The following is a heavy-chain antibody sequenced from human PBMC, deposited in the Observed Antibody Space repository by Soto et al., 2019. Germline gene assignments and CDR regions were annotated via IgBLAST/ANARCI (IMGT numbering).Heavy chain of an antibody. CDR3: AKNRGYDFWSGYYSGEDV. V-gene: IGHV3-23*01. J-gene: IGHJ6*04. CDR1: GFTFSSYA. Sequence: GGSLRLSCAASGFTFSSYAMSWVRQAPGKGLEWVSAISGSGGSTYYADSVKGRFTISRDNSKNTLYLQMNSLRAEDTAVYYCAKNRGYDFWSGYYSGEDVWGKGTTVTVSS. CDR2: ISGSGGST. D-gene: IGHD3-3*01.